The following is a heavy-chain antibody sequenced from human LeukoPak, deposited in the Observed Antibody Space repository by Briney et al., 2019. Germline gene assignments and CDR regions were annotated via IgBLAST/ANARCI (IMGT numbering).Heavy chain of an antibody. D-gene: IGHD6-19*01. CDR2: INPNSGGT. V-gene: IGHV1-2*02. CDR3: ARVKSSGWYLYYYYGMDV. CDR1: GYTFTGYY. Sequence: ASVKVSCKASGYTFTGYYMHWVRQAPGQGLEWMGWINPNSGGTNYAQKFQGRVTMTRDTSISTAYMALSRPRSDDTAVYYCARVKSSGWYLYYYYGMDVWGQGTTVTVSS. J-gene: IGHJ6*02.